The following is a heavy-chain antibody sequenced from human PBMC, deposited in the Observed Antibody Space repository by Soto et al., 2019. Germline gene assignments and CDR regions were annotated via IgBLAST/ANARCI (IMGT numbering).Heavy chain of an antibody. CDR3: ASLPYPYYYDSSGYSDSDIDY. CDR1: GGTFSSYA. V-gene: IGHV1-69*06. Sequence: GASVKVSCKASGGTFSSYAISWVRQAPGQGLEWMGGIIPIFGTANYAQKFQGRVTITADKSTSTAYMGLSSLRSEDTAVYYCASLPYPYYYDSSGYSDSDIDYWGQGTLVTVSS. D-gene: IGHD3-22*01. J-gene: IGHJ4*02. CDR2: IIPIFGTA.